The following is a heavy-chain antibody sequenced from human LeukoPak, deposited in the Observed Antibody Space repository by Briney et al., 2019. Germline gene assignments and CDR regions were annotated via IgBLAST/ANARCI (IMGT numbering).Heavy chain of an antibody. CDR1: GGSISSYY. D-gene: IGHD4-17*01. CDR3: ARGHGDFPSFYYYYYYMDV. Sequence: SETLSLTCTVSGGSISSYYWSWIRQPPGKGLEWIGYIHYSGSTNYNPSLKSRVTISVDTSKNQFSLKLSSVTAADTAVYYCARGHGDFPSFYYYYYYMDVWGKGTTVTVSS. CDR2: IHYSGST. V-gene: IGHV4-59*01. J-gene: IGHJ6*03.